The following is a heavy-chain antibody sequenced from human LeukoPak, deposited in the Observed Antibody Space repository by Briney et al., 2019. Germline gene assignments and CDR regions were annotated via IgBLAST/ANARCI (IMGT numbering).Heavy chain of an antibody. V-gene: IGHV1-24*01. CDR1: GYTLTELS. D-gene: IGHD1-26*01. Sequence: ASVKVSCKVSGYTLTELSMHWVRQAPGKGLEWMGGFDPEDGETIYAQKFQGRVTMTEDTSTDTAYMKLSSLRSEDTAVYYCATESFASGSLDYWGQGTLVTVSS. J-gene: IGHJ4*02. CDR3: ATESFASGSLDY. CDR2: FDPEDGET.